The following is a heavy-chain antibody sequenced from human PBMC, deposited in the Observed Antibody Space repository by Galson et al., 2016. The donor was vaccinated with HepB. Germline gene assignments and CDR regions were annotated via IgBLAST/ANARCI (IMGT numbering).Heavy chain of an antibody. V-gene: IGHV3-43*01. CDR1: GFTFDDYT. Sequence: SLRLSCAASGFTFDDYTMHWVRQAPGKGLEWVSVISWDGDKTYYADSVKGRFTMSRDNSKNSLYLQMNSLRSEDTALYYCAKTHGTGYGMHFWGHGTTVTVSS. J-gene: IGHJ6*02. D-gene: IGHD3/OR15-3a*01. CDR2: ISWDGDKT. CDR3: AKTHGTGYGMHF.